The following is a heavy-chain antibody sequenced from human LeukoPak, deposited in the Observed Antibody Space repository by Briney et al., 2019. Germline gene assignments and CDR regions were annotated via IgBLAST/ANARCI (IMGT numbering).Heavy chain of an antibody. CDR2: IRYDGSNK. D-gene: IGHD4-17*01. CDR3: ARDADFYGDYVGDFDY. Sequence: PGGSLRLSCAASGFTFSSYGMHWVRQAPGKGLEWVAFIRYDGSNKYYADSVKGRFTISRDNSKNSLYLQMNSLRAEDTAVYYCARDADFYGDYVGDFDYWGQGTLVTVSS. CDR1: GFTFSSYG. V-gene: IGHV3-30*02. J-gene: IGHJ4*02.